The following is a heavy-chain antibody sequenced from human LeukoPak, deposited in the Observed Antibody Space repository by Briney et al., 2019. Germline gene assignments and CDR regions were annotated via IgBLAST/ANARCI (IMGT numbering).Heavy chain of an antibody. CDR2: IKSKADGGTT. J-gene: IGHJ4*02. V-gene: IGHV3-15*01. Sequence: GGSLRPSCAASGFTFSNAWMSWDRQAAGKGLEWVGRIKSKADGGTTDYAARLKGRFTISRDDSKNTLYLQMNSLKTEDTAVYFCTTDARIQLWLSGYYFDYWGQGTLVTVSS. CDR3: TTDARIQLWLSGYYFDY. CDR1: GFTFSNAW. D-gene: IGHD5-18*01.